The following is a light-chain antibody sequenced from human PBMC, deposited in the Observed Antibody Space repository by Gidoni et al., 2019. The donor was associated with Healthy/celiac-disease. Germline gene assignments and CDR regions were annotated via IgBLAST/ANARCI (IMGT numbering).Light chain of an antibody. CDR1: KSISSY. V-gene: IGKV1-39*01. Sequence: DIQMTQSQSSLSASVGDRVTINCRASKSISSYLNWYQQKPGKAPKLLIYAASSLQSGVPSRFSCSGSGTDFTLTIISLQPEDFATYYCQQSYSTPLTFGGGTKVEIK. CDR3: QQSYSTPLT. J-gene: IGKJ4*01. CDR2: AAS.